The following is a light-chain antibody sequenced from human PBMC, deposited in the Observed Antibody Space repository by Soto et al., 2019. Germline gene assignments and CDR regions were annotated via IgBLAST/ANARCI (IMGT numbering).Light chain of an antibody. CDR3: QHYNTYQGP. V-gene: IGKV1-5*01. J-gene: IGKJ1*01. CDR2: AAS. Sequence: DIQMTQSPSTLSGSVGDRVTITCRASQTISSWLAWYQQKPGKAPQLLIYAASSLQSGVPSRFSGSGSGTEFTLTISSLQPDDFATYYCQHYNTYQGPFGPGTKVAIK. CDR1: QTISSW.